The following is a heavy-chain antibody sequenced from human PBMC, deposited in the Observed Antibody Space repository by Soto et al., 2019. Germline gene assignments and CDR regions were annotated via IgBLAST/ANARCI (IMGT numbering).Heavy chain of an antibody. CDR2: ISWDRREI. CDR3: ARVDYAWDY. V-gene: IGHV3-9*01. Sequence: HPVGSLRLSCAASGFTFDDFAMHWVRQAPGKGLEWVSSISWDRREIDYADSVKGRFTISRDNAKNSLYLQMNSLRAEDTAVYYCARVDYAWDYWGQGTLVTVSS. D-gene: IGHD4-17*01. J-gene: IGHJ4*02. CDR1: GFTFDDFA.